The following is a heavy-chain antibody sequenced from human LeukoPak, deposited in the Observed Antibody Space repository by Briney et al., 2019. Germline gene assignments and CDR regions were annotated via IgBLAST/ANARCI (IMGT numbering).Heavy chain of an antibody. CDR1: GGSISSGSYY. D-gene: IGHD3-3*01. V-gene: IGHV4-61*02. Sequence: SETLSLTCTVSGGSISSGSYYWSWIRQPAGTGLEWIGRIYTSGSTNYNPSLKSRVTISVDTSKNQFSLKLSSVTAADTAVYYCARTTSIWSGYANFDYWGQGTLVTVSS. J-gene: IGHJ4*02. CDR3: ARTTSIWSGYANFDY. CDR2: IYTSGST.